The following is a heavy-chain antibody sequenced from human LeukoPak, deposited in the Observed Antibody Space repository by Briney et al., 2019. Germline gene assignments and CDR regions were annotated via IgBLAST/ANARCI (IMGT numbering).Heavy chain of an antibody. D-gene: IGHD1-1*01. Sequence: SETLSLTCTVSGGSISSGSYYWSWIRQPAGKGLEWIGRIYTSGSTNYNPSLKSRVTISIDTSKNQFSLKLSSVTAADTAVYYCAREHNIHAFDIWGQGTMVTVSS. J-gene: IGHJ3*02. CDR2: IYTSGST. V-gene: IGHV4-61*02. CDR1: GGSISSGSYY. CDR3: AREHNIHAFDI.